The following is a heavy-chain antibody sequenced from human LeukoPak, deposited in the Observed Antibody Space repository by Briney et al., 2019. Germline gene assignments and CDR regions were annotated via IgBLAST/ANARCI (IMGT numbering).Heavy chain of an antibody. CDR2: ISGSGGST. Sequence: GGSLRLSCAASGFTFRSYAMSWVRQAPGKGLEWVSAISGSGGSTYYADSVKGRFTISRDNSKNTLYLQMNSLRAEDTAVYYCAKDQVRASGPYWGQGTLVTVSS. V-gene: IGHV3-23*01. CDR3: AKDQVRASGPY. J-gene: IGHJ4*02. D-gene: IGHD3-10*01. CDR1: GFTFRSYA.